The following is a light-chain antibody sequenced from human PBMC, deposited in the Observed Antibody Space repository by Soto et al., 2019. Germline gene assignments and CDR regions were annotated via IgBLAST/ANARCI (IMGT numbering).Light chain of an antibody. CDR3: QQYGRSSYT. CDR2: GAS. CDR1: QSVSSSY. V-gene: IGKV3-20*01. J-gene: IGKJ2*01. Sequence: EIVLTQSPGTLSLSPGERVTLSCRASQSVSSSYLAWYQQKPGQAPRLLIYGASSRATGIPDRFSGSGSGTDVTLTIGRLEPEDFAVYYCQQYGRSSYTFGQGTKLEIK.